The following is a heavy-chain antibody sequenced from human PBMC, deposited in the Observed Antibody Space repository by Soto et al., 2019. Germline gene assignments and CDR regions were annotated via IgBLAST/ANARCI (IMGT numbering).Heavy chain of an antibody. CDR2: INSDGSNT. CDR3: ARTYSTTKRNALGD. J-gene: IGHJ4*02. D-gene: IGHD6-13*01. Sequence: VQLVESGGGLVQPGGSLRLSCAASGLTFSTYWMHWVRQVPGKGLVWVSRINSDGSNTNYADSVKGRFTISRDNAKNTLYLQMNSLRAEDTAVYYCARTYSTTKRNALGDWGQGTLVTVSS. CDR1: GLTFSTYW. V-gene: IGHV3-74*01.